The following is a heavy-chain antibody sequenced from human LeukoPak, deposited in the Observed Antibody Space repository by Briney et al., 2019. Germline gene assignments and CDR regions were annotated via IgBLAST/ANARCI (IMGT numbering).Heavy chain of an antibody. CDR2: IKEDGNEK. V-gene: IGHV3-7*01. Sequence: QSGGSLRLSCAASGFTFGIYWMTWVRQAPGKGREWVANIKEDGNEKYYVDSVKGRFSISRDNAKSSLYLQMNTLRVEDTAVYYCARGRGSSSSWYFDSWGQGTLVTVSS. J-gene: IGHJ4*02. CDR3: ARGRGSSSSWYFDS. D-gene: IGHD6-13*01. CDR1: GFTFGIYW.